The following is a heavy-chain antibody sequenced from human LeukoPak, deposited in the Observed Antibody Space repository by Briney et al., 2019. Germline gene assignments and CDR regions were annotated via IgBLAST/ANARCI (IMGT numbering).Heavy chain of an antibody. D-gene: IGHD6-19*01. Sequence: GGSLGLSCAASGFTFSSYAMHWVRQAPGKGLEWVAVISYDGSNKYYADSVKGRFTISRDNSKNTLYLQMNSLRAEDTAVYYCARDTPIAVAGTEGFDYWGQGTLVTVSS. CDR3: ARDTPIAVAGTEGFDY. V-gene: IGHV3-30-3*01. CDR1: GFTFSSYA. J-gene: IGHJ4*02. CDR2: ISYDGSNK.